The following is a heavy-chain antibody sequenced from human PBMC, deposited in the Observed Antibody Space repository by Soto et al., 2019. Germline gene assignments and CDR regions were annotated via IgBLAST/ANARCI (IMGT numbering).Heavy chain of an antibody. Sequence: QVQLVQSGAEVKKPGASVKGACKASDYPFTSYGINWVRQAPGQGLEWMRWISPYNDNTQYAQRFQGRVTLTTDTSTNTAYMELRSLGSDDTAVYYCARGMWELPIDYWGQGTLVTVSS. CDR1: DYPFTSYG. J-gene: IGHJ4*02. D-gene: IGHD1-26*01. CDR2: ISPYNDNT. V-gene: IGHV1-18*01. CDR3: ARGMWELPIDY.